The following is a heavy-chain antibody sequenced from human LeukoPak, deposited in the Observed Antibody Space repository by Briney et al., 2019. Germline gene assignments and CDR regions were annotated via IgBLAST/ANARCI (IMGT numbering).Heavy chain of an antibody. D-gene: IGHD2-2*01. J-gene: IGHJ6*02. V-gene: IGHV3-30-3*01. CDR1: AFTFRSYA. CDR2: ISYDETNK. Sequence: GGSLRLSCAASAFTFRSYAMHWVRQAPGKGLEWVAAISYDETNKFYANSVKGRFTISRDNSKKTLFLQVNSLRAEDTALYYCARDYCSRTSCLGMDVWGRGTTVTVSS. CDR3: ARDYCSRTSCLGMDV.